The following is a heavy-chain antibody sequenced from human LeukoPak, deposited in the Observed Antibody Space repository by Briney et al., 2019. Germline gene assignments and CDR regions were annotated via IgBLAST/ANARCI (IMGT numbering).Heavy chain of an antibody. CDR3: ARGSKWEHLDY. CDR1: GYCFSTFG. Sequence: ASVKVSCKASGYCFSTFGITWVRQAPGQGVAWVGWISAYNGNTNYAQKLQGRVTMTTDTSTNTAYMELRSLRSDDTAVYYCARGSKWEHLDYWGQGTLVTVSS. D-gene: IGHD1-26*01. CDR2: ISAYNGNT. V-gene: IGHV1-18*01. J-gene: IGHJ4*02.